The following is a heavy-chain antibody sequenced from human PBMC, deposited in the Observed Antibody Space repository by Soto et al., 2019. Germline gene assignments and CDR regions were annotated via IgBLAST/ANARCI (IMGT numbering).Heavy chain of an antibody. CDR2: IYHSGST. CDR1: GGSISSGGYS. D-gene: IGHD3-22*01. CDR3: ARSYYYDSSFPAPPRSGPYYFDY. J-gene: IGHJ4*02. V-gene: IGHV4-30-2*01. Sequence: ASETLSLTCAVSGGSISSGGYSWSWIRQPPGKGLEWIGYIYHSGSTYYNPSLKSRVTISVDRSQNQFSLNLSSVTAADTAVYYCARSYYYDSSFPAPPRSGPYYFDYWGQGTLVTVSS.